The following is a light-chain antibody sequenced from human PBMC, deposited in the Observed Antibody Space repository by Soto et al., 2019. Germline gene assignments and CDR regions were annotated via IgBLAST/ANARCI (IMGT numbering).Light chain of an antibody. J-gene: IGKJ3*01. V-gene: IGKV1-27*01. CDR1: QGISNY. Sequence: DIQMTQSPSALSASVGDRVTSTCRASQGISNYLAWSQQKPGKVPKLMIYAASTLQSGVPSRFSGSGSGTDLTLTISSLQPEDVAIYACQKYNSARFTCRAGTKVDI. CDR2: AAS. CDR3: QKYNSARFT.